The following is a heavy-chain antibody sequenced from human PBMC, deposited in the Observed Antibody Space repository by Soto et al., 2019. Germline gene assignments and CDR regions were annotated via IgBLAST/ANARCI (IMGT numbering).Heavy chain of an antibody. V-gene: IGHV1-8*01. J-gene: IGHJ4*02. Sequence: QVQLVQSGAEVKKPGASVKVSCKASGYTFTSYDINWVRQATGQGLEWMGWMNPNSGNTGYAQKFQGXATTTXXTSISTAYMELSSLRSEDTAVYYCARSIAVAGRVYWGQGTLVTVSS. CDR1: GYTFTSYD. CDR2: MNPNSGNT. D-gene: IGHD6-19*01. CDR3: ARSIAVAGRVY.